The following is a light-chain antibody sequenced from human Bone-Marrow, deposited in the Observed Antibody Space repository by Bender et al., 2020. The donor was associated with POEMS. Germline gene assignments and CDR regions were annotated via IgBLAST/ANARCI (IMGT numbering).Light chain of an antibody. CDR1: SSNIGAGND. CDR2: SNY. J-gene: IGLJ3*02. V-gene: IGLV1-44*01. Sequence: QSVLTQPPSVSEAPGQRVIISCTGSSSNIGAGNDVNWYQHLPGTAPRLVVYSNYQRPSGVPARFSGSKSGTSASLAISDIQSEDEGDYYCSSWDDSLSGWVFGGGTKLTVL. CDR3: SSWDDSLSGWV.